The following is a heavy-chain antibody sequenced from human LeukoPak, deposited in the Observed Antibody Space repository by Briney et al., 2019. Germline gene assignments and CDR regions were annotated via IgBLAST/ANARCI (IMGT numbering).Heavy chain of an antibody. Sequence: GGSLRLSCAASGFTFSSYGMHWVRQAPGKGLEWVAFIRYDGSNKYYADSVKGRFTISRDNSKNTLYLQMNSLRAEDTAVYYCAKGHYYYDSSGYYGFDYWGQGTLVTVSS. CDR3: AKGHYYYDSSGYYGFDY. J-gene: IGHJ4*02. CDR1: GFTFSSYG. D-gene: IGHD3-22*01. V-gene: IGHV3-30*02. CDR2: IRYDGSNK.